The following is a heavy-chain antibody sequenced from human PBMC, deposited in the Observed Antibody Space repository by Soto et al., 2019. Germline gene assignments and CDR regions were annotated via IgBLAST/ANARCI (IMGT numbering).Heavy chain of an antibody. V-gene: IGHV3-21*01. CDR3: ARGRIAARPDYYGMDV. D-gene: IGHD6-6*01. J-gene: IGHJ6*02. CDR1: GFTFSSYS. Sequence: GGSLRLSCAASGFTFSSYSVNWVRQPPGQGLEWVSSISSSSSYIYYADSVKGRFTISRDNAKNSLYLQMNGPRAEDTAVYYCARGRIAARPDYYGMDVWGQGTTVTVSS. CDR2: ISSSSSYI.